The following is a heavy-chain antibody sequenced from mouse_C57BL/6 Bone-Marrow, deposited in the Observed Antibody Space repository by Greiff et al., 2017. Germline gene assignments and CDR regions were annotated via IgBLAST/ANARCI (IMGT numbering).Heavy chain of an antibody. Sequence: EVKLEESGGGLVKPGGSLKLSCAASGFTFTGYGMHWVRQAPEKGLEWVANISSCSSTIYYADTVKGRFTISRDNAKNTLFLEMTMLRSEDTAMYYCASCYYGSSYWYFDVWGTGTTVTVSS. J-gene: IGHJ1*03. CDR1: GFTFTGYG. V-gene: IGHV5-17*01. D-gene: IGHD1-1*01. CDR2: ISSCSSTI. CDR3: ASCYYGSSYWYFDV.